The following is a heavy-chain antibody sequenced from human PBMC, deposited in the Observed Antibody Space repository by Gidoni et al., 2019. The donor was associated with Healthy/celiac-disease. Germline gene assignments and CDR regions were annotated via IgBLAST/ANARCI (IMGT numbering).Heavy chain of an antibody. CDR3: ATESDGGEGYFDL. CDR2: INAGNGNT. CDR1: GYTFTSYA. V-gene: IGHV1-3*01. Sequence: QVQLVQSGAEVKKPGASARVSCKASGYTFTSYAMHWVRQAPGQRLEWMGWINAGNGNTKYSQKFQGRVTITRDTSASTAYMELSSLRSEDTAVYSCATESDGGEGYFDLWGRGTLVTVSS. D-gene: IGHD3-16*01. J-gene: IGHJ2*01.